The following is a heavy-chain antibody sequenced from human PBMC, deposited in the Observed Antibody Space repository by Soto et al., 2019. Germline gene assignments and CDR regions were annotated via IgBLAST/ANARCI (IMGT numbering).Heavy chain of an antibody. CDR3: ARGIVATDGDYYYGMDV. Sequence: QVQLVQSGAEVKKPGASVKVPCKASGYTFTGYYMHWVRQAPGQGLEWMGWINPNSGGTNYAQKFQGRVTMTRDTSISTAYMELSRLRSDDTAVYYCARGIVATDGDYYYGMDVWGQGTTVTVSS. D-gene: IGHD5-12*01. J-gene: IGHJ6*02. CDR2: INPNSGGT. V-gene: IGHV1-2*02. CDR1: GYTFTGYY.